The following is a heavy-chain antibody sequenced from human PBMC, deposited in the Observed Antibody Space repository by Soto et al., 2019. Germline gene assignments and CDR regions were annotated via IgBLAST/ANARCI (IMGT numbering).Heavy chain of an antibody. CDR2: IELDGTTT. CDR3: ARGGDCSGGNCYSLFDN. Sequence: EVHLVESGGGLVQPGGSLRLSCAASGFTFSDYYFHWVRRAPGEGLLWVSRIELDGTTTTYADSVKGRFTISRDNAKNMVYLQMNSLRAEDTAVYYCARGGDCSGGNCYSLFDNWGQGTLVAVSS. V-gene: IGHV3-74*03. CDR1: GFTFSDYY. D-gene: IGHD2-15*01. J-gene: IGHJ4*02.